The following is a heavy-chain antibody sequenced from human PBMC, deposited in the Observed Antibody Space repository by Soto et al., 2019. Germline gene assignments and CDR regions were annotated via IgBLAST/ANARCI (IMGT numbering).Heavy chain of an antibody. J-gene: IGHJ5*02. CDR2: ISYDGNNK. V-gene: IGHV3-30*18. CDR1: GFTFSSHG. D-gene: IGHD4-17*01. CDR3: AKDHLPTTITTPWFDP. Sequence: QVQLVGSGGGVVQPGRSLRLSCEASGFTFSSHGMHWVRQAPGNGLEWLAVISYDGNNKYYADSVKGRFTISRDNSKNTLYLQMNSLRAEDTAVYYCAKDHLPTTITTPWFDPWGQGTLVTVSS.